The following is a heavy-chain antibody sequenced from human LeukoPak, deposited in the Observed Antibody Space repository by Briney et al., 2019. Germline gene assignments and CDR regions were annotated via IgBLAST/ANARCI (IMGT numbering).Heavy chain of an antibody. J-gene: IGHJ6*02. Sequence: GGSLRLSCAASGFTFSSYEMNWVRQAPGKGLEWVSYISSSGSTIYYADSVKGRFTISRDNAKNSLYLQMNSLRAEDRAVYYCARTGFPVYDILTGYYFRATSLYYYGMDVWGQGTTVTVSS. CDR2: ISSSGSTI. V-gene: IGHV3-48*03. CDR1: GFTFSSYE. D-gene: IGHD3-9*01. CDR3: ARTGFPVYDILTGYYFRATSLYYYGMDV.